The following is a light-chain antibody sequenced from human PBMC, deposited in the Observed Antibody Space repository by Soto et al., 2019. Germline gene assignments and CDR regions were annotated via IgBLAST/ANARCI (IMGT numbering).Light chain of an antibody. CDR1: QTVSANY. CDR3: QQYGRAPH. V-gene: IGKV3-20*01. CDR2: GAS. J-gene: IGKJ3*01. Sequence: ELVLTQSPGTLSLSPGERATLSCSASQTVSANYLAWYQQKAGQAPRLLIYGASSRATGIPDRFSGSGSGTDFTLTIIRLEPEDVAVYYCQQYGRAPHFGPGTKVDIK.